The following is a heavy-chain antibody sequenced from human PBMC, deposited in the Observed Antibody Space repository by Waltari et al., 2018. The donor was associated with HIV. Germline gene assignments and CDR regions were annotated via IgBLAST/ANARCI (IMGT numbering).Heavy chain of an antibody. CDR2: INPNRGGT. CDR1: GYTFTGYY. D-gene: IGHD3-10*01. J-gene: IGHJ1*01. V-gene: IGHV1-2*02. Sequence: QVQLVQSGAEVKKPGASVKVSCKASGYTFTGYYMHWVRQAPGQGLEWMGLINPNRGGTNYAQKFQGRVTMTRDTSISTAYMELSRLRSDDTAVYYCARGSRDGPPSSGVQHWGQGTLVTVSS. CDR3: ARGSRDGPPSSGVQH.